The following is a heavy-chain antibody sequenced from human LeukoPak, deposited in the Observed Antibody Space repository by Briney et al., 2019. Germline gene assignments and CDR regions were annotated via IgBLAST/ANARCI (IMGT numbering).Heavy chain of an antibody. CDR2: ISSSSSYI. Sequence: GSLRLSCAASGFTFSSYSMNWVRQAPGKGLEWVSSISSSSSYIYYADSVKGRFTISRDNAKNSLYLQMNSLRAEDTAVYYCARDLVPIAYPDAFDIWGQGTMVTVSS. D-gene: IGHD2-2*01. CDR1: GFTFSSYS. J-gene: IGHJ3*02. V-gene: IGHV3-21*01. CDR3: ARDLVPIAYPDAFDI.